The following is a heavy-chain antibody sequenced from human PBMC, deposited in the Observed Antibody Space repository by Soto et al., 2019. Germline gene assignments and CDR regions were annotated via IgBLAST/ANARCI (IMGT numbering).Heavy chain of an antibody. J-gene: IGHJ4*02. D-gene: IGHD2-15*01. Sequence: SETLSLTCTVSGGSISSGGYYWSWIRQHPGEGLEWIGYIYYSGSTYYNPSLKSRVTISVDTSKNQFSLKLSSVTAADTAVYYCARVGSGSFDYWGQGTLVTVSS. CDR3: ARVGSGSFDY. V-gene: IGHV4-31*03. CDR1: GGSISSGGYY. CDR2: IYYSGST.